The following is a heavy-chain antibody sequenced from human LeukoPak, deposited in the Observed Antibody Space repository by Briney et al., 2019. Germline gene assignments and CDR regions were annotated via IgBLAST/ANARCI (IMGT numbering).Heavy chain of an antibody. J-gene: IGHJ6*03. CDR3: ARSHGSLYYYYMDV. V-gene: IGHV1-69*06. D-gene: IGHD5-24*01. Sequence: ASVKVSCKASGGTFSSYAISWVRQAPGQGLEWVGGIIPIFGTANYAQKFQGRVTIPADKSTSTAYMELSSLRSEDTAVYYCARSHGSLYYYYMDVWGKGTTVTISS. CDR1: GGTFSSYA. CDR2: IIPIFGTA.